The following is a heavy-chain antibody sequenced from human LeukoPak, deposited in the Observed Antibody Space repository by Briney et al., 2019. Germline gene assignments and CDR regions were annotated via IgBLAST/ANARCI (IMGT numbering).Heavy chain of an antibody. CDR3: ARFGSRIQSGASFGFDS. V-gene: IGHV4-39*07. J-gene: IGHJ4*02. CDR1: GDSIYNSDYY. Sequence: SETLSLTCTVSGDSIYNSDYYWGWIRQPPEKGLEWIGSIFYGGSTYYNPSFESRVTVSIATSKSQFSLNLRSVTAADTAVYYCARFGSRIQSGASFGFDSWGQGILVLVSS. D-gene: IGHD2-15*01. CDR2: IFYGGST.